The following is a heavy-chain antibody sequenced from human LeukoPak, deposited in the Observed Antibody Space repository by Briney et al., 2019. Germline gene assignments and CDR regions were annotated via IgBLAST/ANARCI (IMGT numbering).Heavy chain of an antibody. V-gene: IGHV4-4*02. CDR2: IYHSGST. CDR3: ARAFNYGPLASY. Sequence: SETLSLTCAVSGGSISSSNWWSWVRRPPGKGLDWIGEIYHSGSTNYNPSLKSRVTISVDKSKNQFSLKLSSVTAEDTAVYYFARAFNYGPLASYWGQGTLVTVSS. D-gene: IGHD3-10*01. CDR1: GGSISSSNW. J-gene: IGHJ4*02.